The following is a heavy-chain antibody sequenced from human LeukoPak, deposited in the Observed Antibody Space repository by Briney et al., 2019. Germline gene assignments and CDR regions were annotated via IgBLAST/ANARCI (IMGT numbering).Heavy chain of an antibody. J-gene: IGHJ4*02. CDR2: IYYSGST. Sequence: SETLSLTCTVSGGSISNYYLSLIRQPPGKGLEWIGYIYYSGSTNYNPSLKSRVTISVDTSKNQFSLKLSSVTAADTAVYYCVRHRLVKGDIYWGQGTLVTVSS. V-gene: IGHV4-59*08. CDR3: VRHRLVKGDIY. D-gene: IGHD5-12*01. CDR1: GGSISNYY.